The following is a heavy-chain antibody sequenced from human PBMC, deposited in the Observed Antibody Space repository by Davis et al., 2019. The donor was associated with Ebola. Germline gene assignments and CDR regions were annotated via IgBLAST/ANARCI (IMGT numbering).Heavy chain of an antibody. Sequence: GESLKISCTVSGFTFGDYAMSWFRQAPGKGLEWVGFIRSKAYGGTTEYAASVKGRFTISRHDSKSIAYLQMNSLKTEDTAVFYCTRDALAHSSGYYYGYWGQGTLVTVSS. D-gene: IGHD3-22*01. CDR3: TRDALAHSSGYYYGY. V-gene: IGHV3-49*03. CDR2: IRSKAYGGTT. J-gene: IGHJ4*02. CDR1: GFTFGDYA.